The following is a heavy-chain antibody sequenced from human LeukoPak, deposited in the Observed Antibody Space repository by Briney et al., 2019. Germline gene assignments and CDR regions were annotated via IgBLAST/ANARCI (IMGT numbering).Heavy chain of an antibody. Sequence: PSQTLSLTCTVSGGSISCGGYYWSWIRQHPGKGLEWIGYIYYSGSTDYNPSLKSRVTISVDTSKNQFSLKLSSVTAADTAVYYCGRGGYYFYYGMDVWGQRTTVTVSS. CDR3: GRGGYYFYYGMDV. CDR1: GGSISCGGYY. V-gene: IGHV4-31*03. J-gene: IGHJ6*02. CDR2: IYYSGST.